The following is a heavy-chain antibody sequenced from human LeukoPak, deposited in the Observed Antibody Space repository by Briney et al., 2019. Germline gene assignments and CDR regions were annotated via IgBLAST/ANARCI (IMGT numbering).Heavy chain of an antibody. CDR3: ARDDLLHRNWFDP. CDR1: GFTFSSYE. D-gene: IGHD3-22*01. J-gene: IGHJ5*02. V-gene: IGHV3-48*03. CDR2: ISSSGSTI. Sequence: PGGSLRLSCAASGFTFSSYEMNWVRQAPGKGLEWVSYISSSGSTIYYADSVKGRFTISRDNSKNSLYLQMNSLRVEDTAFYYCARDDLLHRNWFDPWGQGTLVTVSS.